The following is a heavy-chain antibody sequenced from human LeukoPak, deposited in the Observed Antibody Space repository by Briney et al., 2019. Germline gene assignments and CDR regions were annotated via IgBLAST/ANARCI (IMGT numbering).Heavy chain of an antibody. CDR2: IKTKTDGGTT. CDR3: TTFSSGYSRSWASAYYGMDV. V-gene: IGHV3-15*01. Sequence: GGSLRLSCAASGFTFINAWMIWVRQAPGKGLEWVGRIKTKTDGGTTDYAAPVKGRFTISRDDSKNTLYLQMNSLKSEDTAVYYCTTFSSGYSRSWASAYYGMDVWGQGTTVTVSS. D-gene: IGHD6-13*01. CDR1: GFTFINAW. J-gene: IGHJ6*02.